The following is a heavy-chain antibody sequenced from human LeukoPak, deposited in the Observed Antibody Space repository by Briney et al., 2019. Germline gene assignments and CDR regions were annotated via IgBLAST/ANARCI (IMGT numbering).Heavy chain of an antibody. D-gene: IGHD7-27*01. Sequence: PSETLSLTCTVSGGSINSSSYYWGWIRQPPGKGLEWIGSIYHSGSTYYNSSLKSRVTISVDTSKNQFSLKLNSVTAADTAVCYCARPYKNWGFVYWGQGTLVTVSS. CDR3: ARPYKNWGFVY. V-gene: IGHV4-39*01. CDR2: IYHSGST. CDR1: GGSINSSSYY. J-gene: IGHJ4*02.